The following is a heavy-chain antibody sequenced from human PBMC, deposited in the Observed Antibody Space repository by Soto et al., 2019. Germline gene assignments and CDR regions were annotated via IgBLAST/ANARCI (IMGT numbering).Heavy chain of an antibody. V-gene: IGHV3-33*01. J-gene: IGHJ4*02. Sequence: QVQLVESGGAGVQPGRSLRLSFAAPGSIFGSYGMHWVGQPPGKGLEWVAFIWYDGSDKYYGDSVKGRFTISRDNSKNTLYLQMNSLRAEDTAIYYCARRRNGEFDYWGQGTLVTVSS. CDR1: GSIFGSYG. D-gene: IGHD1-1*01. CDR2: IWYDGSDK. CDR3: ARRRNGEFDY.